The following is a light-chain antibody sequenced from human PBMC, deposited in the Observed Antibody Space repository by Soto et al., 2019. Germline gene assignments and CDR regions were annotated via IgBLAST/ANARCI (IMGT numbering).Light chain of an antibody. CDR3: QQRCNWPPT. CDR1: QSVSTY. CDR2: DVS. Sequence: EIVLSQSPATLSLSPGERATLSCRASQSVSTYLAWYQQKPGQAPRLLIYDVSNRATGIPARFSGSGSGTDFTLTISSLEPEDFAVYYCQQRCNWPPTFGQGTRLEIK. J-gene: IGKJ5*01. V-gene: IGKV3-11*01.